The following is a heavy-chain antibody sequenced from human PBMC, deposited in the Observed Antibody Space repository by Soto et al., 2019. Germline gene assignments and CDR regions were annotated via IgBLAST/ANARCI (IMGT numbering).Heavy chain of an antibody. Sequence: GGSLRLSCAASGFTFSSYAMHWVRQAPGKGLEWVAVISYDGSNKYYADSVKGRFTISRDNSKNTLYLQMNSLRAEDTAVYYCARGRHYGGNSGPIDVWGQGTLVTVSS. V-gene: IGHV3-30-3*01. CDR1: GFTFSSYA. D-gene: IGHD4-17*01. CDR3: ARGRHYGGNSGPIDV. CDR2: ISYDGSNK. J-gene: IGHJ4*02.